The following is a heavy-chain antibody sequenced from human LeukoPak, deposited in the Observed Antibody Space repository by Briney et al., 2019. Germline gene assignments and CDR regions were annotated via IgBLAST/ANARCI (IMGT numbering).Heavy chain of an antibody. CDR2: INPDGRT. Sequence: PSETLSLTCTVSGGSISSYYWTWLRQPPGKGLEWIGEINPDGRTDYNASLKSRVIITVDASKKQFSLRLSSVTAADTAVYYCATSLGPRLYYFDYWGQGALVTVSS. CDR1: GGSISSYY. J-gene: IGHJ4*02. CDR3: ATSLGPRLYYFDY. D-gene: IGHD6-6*01. V-gene: IGHV4-59*04.